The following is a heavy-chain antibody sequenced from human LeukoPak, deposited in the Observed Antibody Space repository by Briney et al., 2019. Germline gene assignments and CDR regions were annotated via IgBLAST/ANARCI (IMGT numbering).Heavy chain of an antibody. CDR3: AVGYSSGWAIGWYFDY. J-gene: IGHJ4*02. CDR2: IIPIFGTA. Sequence: SVKVSCKASGGTFSSYAISWVRQAPGQGLEWMGGIIPIFGTANYAQKFQGRVTITADKSTSTAYMELSSLRSEDTAVYYCAVGYSSGWAIGWYFDYWGQGTLVTVSS. CDR1: GGTFSSYA. V-gene: IGHV1-69*06. D-gene: IGHD6-19*01.